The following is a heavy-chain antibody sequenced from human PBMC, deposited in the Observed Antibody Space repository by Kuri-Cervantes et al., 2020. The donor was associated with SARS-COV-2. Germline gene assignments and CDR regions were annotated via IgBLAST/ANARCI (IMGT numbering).Heavy chain of an antibody. CDR3: ARDKTAYDFWSGYFDY. J-gene: IGHJ4*02. Sequence: GESLKISCAASGFTVSSNYMSWVRQAPGKGLEWVSVIYSGGSTYYADSVKGRFTISRDNSKNTLYLQMNSLRAEDTAVYYCARDKTAYDFWSGYFDYWGQGTLVTVSS. V-gene: IGHV3-66*02. CDR2: IYSGGST. D-gene: IGHD3-3*01. CDR1: GFTVSSNY.